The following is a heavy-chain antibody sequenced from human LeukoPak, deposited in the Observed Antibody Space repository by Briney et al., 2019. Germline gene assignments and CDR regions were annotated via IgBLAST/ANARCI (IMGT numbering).Heavy chain of an antibody. CDR3: GVGGILTGYYNVIDY. D-gene: IGHD3-9*01. CDR1: GGSISSSNW. CDR2: IYHSGST. Sequence: PSETLSLTCAVSGGSISSSNWWSWVRQPPGKGLEWIGEIYHSGSTNYNPTLKSRVTISVDKSKNQFSLKLSSVTAADTAVYYCGVGGILTGYYNVIDYWGQGTLVTVSS. V-gene: IGHV4-4*02. J-gene: IGHJ4*02.